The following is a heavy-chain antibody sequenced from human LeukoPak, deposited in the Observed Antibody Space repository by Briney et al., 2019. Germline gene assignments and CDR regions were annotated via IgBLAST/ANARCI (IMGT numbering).Heavy chain of an antibody. V-gene: IGHV4-34*01. D-gene: IGHD2-15*01. Sequence: SETLSLTCAVYGGSFSGYYWSWIRQPPGKGLKWIGEINHSGSTNYNPSLKSRVTISVDTSKNQFALKLSSVTAADTAVYYCARGVGVCCSGGSCNWFDPWGQGTLVTVSS. J-gene: IGHJ5*02. CDR2: INHSGST. CDR3: ARGVGVCCSGGSCNWFDP. CDR1: GGSFSGYY.